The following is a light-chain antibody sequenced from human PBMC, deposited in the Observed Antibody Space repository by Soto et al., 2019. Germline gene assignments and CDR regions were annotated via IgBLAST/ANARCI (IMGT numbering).Light chain of an antibody. Sequence: IVFTQSPGTLSFSPGERATLSCRASQSVSATHLAWYQQKPGQAPRLLLYGASTRATGIPDRFSGSGSGTDFTLTISRVEPEDFAVFYCQHYGSSPLTFGGGTKV. CDR1: QSVSATH. J-gene: IGKJ4*01. CDR3: QHYGSSPLT. V-gene: IGKV3-20*01. CDR2: GAS.